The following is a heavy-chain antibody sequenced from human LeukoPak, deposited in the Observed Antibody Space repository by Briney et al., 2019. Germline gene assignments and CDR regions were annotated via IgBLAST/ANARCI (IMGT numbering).Heavy chain of an antibody. Sequence: SETLSLTCTVSGGSISSGGYYWSWIRQHPGKGLEWIGYIYYSGSTYYNPPLKSRVTISVDTSKNQFSLKLSSVTAADTAVYYCARSNRIKYYDFWSGYYLYFDYWGQGTLVTVSS. CDR3: ARSNRIKYYDFWSGYYLYFDY. V-gene: IGHV4-31*03. CDR1: GGSISSGGYY. D-gene: IGHD3-3*01. J-gene: IGHJ4*02. CDR2: IYYSGST.